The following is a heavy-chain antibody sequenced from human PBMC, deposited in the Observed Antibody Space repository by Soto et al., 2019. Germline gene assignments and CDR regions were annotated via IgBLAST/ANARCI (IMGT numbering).Heavy chain of an antibody. J-gene: IGHJ4*02. Sequence: VQLVESGGGLVQPGESLTLSCTASGFTFSSYWMHWVRQAPGKGPVWVSRIKTDGSRTDYADYVKGRFTVSRDNTKNTVFLHMNSLTAEDTAVYYCARNWNGVDYWGQGTLVTVSS. D-gene: IGHD1-1*01. CDR3: ARNWNGVDY. CDR1: GFTFSSYW. CDR2: IKTDGSRT. V-gene: IGHV3-74*01.